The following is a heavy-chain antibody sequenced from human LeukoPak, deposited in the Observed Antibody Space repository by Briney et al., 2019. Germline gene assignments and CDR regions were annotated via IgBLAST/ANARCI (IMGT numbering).Heavy chain of an antibody. D-gene: IGHD2-2*01. V-gene: IGHV4-34*01. CDR2: INHGGTT. CDR1: GGSFSAYY. J-gene: IGHJ6*04. Sequence: SETLSLTCAVNGGSFSAYYWNWIRQPPAKGLEWIGEINHGGTTNYNPSLKSRLTISVDTSQNQFSLKLSSVTAADTAVYYCARLRRYCSSTSCPKTLDVWGKGTTVTVSS. CDR3: ARLRRYCSSTSCPKTLDV.